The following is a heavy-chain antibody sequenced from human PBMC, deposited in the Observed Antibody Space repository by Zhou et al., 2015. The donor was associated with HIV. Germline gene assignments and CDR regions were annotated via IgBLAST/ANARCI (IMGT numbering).Heavy chain of an antibody. Sequence: QVQLVQSGAEVKKPGSSVKVSCKASGGTFSSYAISWVRQAPGQGLEWMGGIIPIFGTANYAQKFQGRVTITADESTSTAYMELSSLRSEDTAVYYCARHGTIFGVAPGYYYYMDVWGKGTTVTVSS. D-gene: IGHD3-3*01. J-gene: IGHJ6*03. CDR3: ARHGTIFGVAPGYYYYMDV. V-gene: IGHV1-69*01. CDR1: GGTFSSYA. CDR2: IIPIFGTA.